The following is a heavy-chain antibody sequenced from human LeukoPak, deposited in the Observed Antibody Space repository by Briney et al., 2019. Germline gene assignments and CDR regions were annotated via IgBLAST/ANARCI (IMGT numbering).Heavy chain of an antibody. CDR3: ATPPEAVAGTYYGMDV. J-gene: IGHJ6*02. Sequence: GGSLRLSCAASGFTFTDYYMNWIRQAPGKGLEWVLYISSSGTATHYADSVRGRFTISRDNAKNSLYLQMNSLRAEDTAVYYCATPPEAVAGTYYGMDVWGQGTTVTVSS. CDR1: GFTFTDYY. V-gene: IGHV3-11*04. D-gene: IGHD6-19*01. CDR2: ISSSGTAT.